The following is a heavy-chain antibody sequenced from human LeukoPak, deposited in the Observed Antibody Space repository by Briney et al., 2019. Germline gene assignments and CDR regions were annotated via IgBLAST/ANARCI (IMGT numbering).Heavy chain of an antibody. CDR3: ATTYYDSSGYFY. J-gene: IGHJ4*02. Sequence: PGRSLRLSCAASGFTFSSYGMHWVRQAPGKGLEWVAVISYDGSNKYYADSVKGRFTISRDNSKNTLYLQMNSLRAEDTAVYYCATTYYDSSGYFYWGQGTLVTVSS. CDR2: ISYDGSNK. CDR1: GFTFSSYG. D-gene: IGHD3-22*01. V-gene: IGHV3-30*03.